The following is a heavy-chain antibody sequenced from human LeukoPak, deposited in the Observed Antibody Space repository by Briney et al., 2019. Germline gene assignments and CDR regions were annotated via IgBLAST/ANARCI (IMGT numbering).Heavy chain of an antibody. CDR2: IIPILGIA. D-gene: IGHD1-26*01. J-gene: IGHJ6*02. V-gene: IGHV1-69*04. Sequence: ASVKVSCKASGYTFTSYDINWVRQAPGQGLEWMGRIIPILGIANYAQKFQGRVTITADKSTSTAYMELSSLRSEDTAVYYCAIRVSGSYYYYGMDVWGQGTTVTVSS. CDR3: AIRVSGSYYYYGMDV. CDR1: GYTFTSYD.